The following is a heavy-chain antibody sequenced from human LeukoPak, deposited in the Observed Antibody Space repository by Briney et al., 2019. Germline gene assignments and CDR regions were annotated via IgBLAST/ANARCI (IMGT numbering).Heavy chain of an antibody. D-gene: IGHD5-18*01. V-gene: IGHV3-7*01. Sequence: GGSLRLSCEASTFTFTPGWMSWIRQAPGKGLEWVAMMKRDGGEKHYVDSVRGRFTISRDNAKNSLYLQMDSLRDEDTAVYYCASLDTAHPSGVHWGQGTLVTVSS. CDR2: MKRDGGEK. CDR3: ASLDTAHPSGVH. CDR1: TFTFTPGW. J-gene: IGHJ4*02.